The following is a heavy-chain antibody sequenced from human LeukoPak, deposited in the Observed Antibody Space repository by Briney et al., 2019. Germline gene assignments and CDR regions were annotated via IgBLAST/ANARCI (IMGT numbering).Heavy chain of an antibody. CDR1: GFTFSTYW. D-gene: IGHD1-7*01. V-gene: IGHV3-7*01. Sequence: GGSLRLSCAASGFTFSTYWMSWVRQAPGKGLEWVGQIKGDGSEKYYADSVKGRFTISRDNARNSVYLQMNSLRAEGTAVYYCARDSPGTTFDHWGQGTLVTVSS. CDR3: ARDSPGTTFDH. J-gene: IGHJ5*02. CDR2: IKGDGSEK.